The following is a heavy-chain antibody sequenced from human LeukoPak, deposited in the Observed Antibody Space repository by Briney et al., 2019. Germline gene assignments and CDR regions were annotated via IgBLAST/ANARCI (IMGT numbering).Heavy chain of an antibody. CDR1: GYTLTELS. V-gene: IGHV1-2*02. CDR2: INPNSGGT. CDR3: ARGSMVRGVIILLDY. J-gene: IGHJ4*02. D-gene: IGHD3-10*01. Sequence: RASAKVSCKVSGYTLTELSMHWVRQAPGQGLEWMGWINPNSGGTNYAQKFQGRVTMTRDTSISTAYMELSRLRSDDTAVYYCARGSMVRGVIILLDYWGQGTLVTVSS.